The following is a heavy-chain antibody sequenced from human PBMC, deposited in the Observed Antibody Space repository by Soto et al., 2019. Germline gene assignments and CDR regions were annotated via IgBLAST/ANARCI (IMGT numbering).Heavy chain of an antibody. CDR3: ARKVDWNYVI. D-gene: IGHD1-7*01. J-gene: IGHJ4*02. CDR2: IIPVSGKG. Sequence: QVQLVQSGAEVKKPGSSVKVSCKASGGSFSNYGITWVRQAPGLGLEWVGGIIPVSGKGDYAQKFQGRVRITADKSATTAYMELSRLTSGDTAVYYCARKVDWNYVIWGQGTLVTVSS. V-gene: IGHV1-69*06. CDR1: GGSFSNYG.